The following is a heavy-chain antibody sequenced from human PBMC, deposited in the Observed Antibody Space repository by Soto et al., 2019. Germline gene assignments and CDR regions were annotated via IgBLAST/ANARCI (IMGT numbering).Heavy chain of an antibody. J-gene: IGHJ4*02. CDR1: GFTFSSYG. V-gene: IGHV3-33*01. CDR3: ARATMVRGHPTIIDY. CDR2: IWYDGSNK. Sequence: QVQLVESGGGVVQPGRSLRLSCAASGFTFSSYGMHWVRQAPGKGLEWVAVIWYDGSNKYYADSVKGRFTISRDNSKNTLYLQMNSLRAEDTAVYYCARATMVRGHPTIIDYWGQGTLVTVSS. D-gene: IGHD3-10*01.